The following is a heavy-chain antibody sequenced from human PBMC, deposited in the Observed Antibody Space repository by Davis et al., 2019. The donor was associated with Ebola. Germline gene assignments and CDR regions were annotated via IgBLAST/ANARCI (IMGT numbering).Heavy chain of an antibody. CDR2: INSYNGNT. Sequence: ASVKVSCKASGYTFTSYGISWVRQAPGLGLEWMGWINSYNGNTNYAQDLQGRVTMTTDTSTNTAYMEVRRLRSDDTAVYYCARDPKAYCGGDCYQGDAFDIWGQGTKVTVSS. D-gene: IGHD2-21*01. CDR1: GYTFTSYG. CDR3: ARDPKAYCGGDCYQGDAFDI. J-gene: IGHJ3*02. V-gene: IGHV1-18*01.